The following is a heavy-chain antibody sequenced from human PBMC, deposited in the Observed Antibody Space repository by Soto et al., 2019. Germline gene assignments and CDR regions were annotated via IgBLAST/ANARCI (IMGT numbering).Heavy chain of an antibody. V-gene: IGHV4-59*12. D-gene: IGHD6-6*01. CDR1: GGSINSYH. CDR2: IFSSGAT. J-gene: IGHJ5*02. CDR3: ARDRDPYSSSSSRWFDP. Sequence: SETLFLTCSVSGGSINSYHWNWIRQSPGKELEWIGNIFSSGATDYNPSLKSRVTISLDTSKKQFSLKLTSVTAADTAVYYCARDRDPYSSSSSRWFDPWGQGALVTVSS.